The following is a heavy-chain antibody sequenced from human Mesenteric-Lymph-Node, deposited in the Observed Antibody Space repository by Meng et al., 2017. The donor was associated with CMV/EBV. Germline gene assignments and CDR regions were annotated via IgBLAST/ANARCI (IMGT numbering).Heavy chain of an antibody. J-gene: IGHJ4*02. CDR2: INHSGST. V-gene: IGHV4-34*01. Sequence: SETLSLTCAVYGGSFSGYYWSWIRQPPGKGLEWIGEINHSGSTNYNPSLKSRVTISVDTSKNQFSLKLNSVTAADTAVYFCAGDSSGYYFWDYWGQGSLVTVSS. CDR1: GGSFSGYY. D-gene: IGHD3-22*01. CDR3: AGDSSGYYFWDY.